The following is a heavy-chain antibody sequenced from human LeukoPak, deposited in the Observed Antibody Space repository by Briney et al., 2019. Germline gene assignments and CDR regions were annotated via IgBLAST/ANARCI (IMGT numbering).Heavy chain of an antibody. V-gene: IGHV4-34*01. CDR2: INHSGST. J-gene: IGHJ4*02. Sequence: SETLSLTCAVYGGSFSGYYWSWIRQPPGKGLEWIGEINHSGSTNYNPSLKSRVTISVDTSKNQFSLKLSSVTAADTAVYYCARTVVTVAHYFDYWAREPWSPSPQ. CDR3: ARTVVTVAHYFDY. D-gene: IGHD2-15*01. CDR1: GGSFSGYY.